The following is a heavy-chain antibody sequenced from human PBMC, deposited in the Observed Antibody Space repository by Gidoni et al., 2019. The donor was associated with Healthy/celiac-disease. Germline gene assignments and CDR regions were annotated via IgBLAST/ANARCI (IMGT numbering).Heavy chain of an antibody. CDR3: ARGRGVRSQYYLDD. V-gene: IGHV4-34*01. D-gene: IGHD3-10*01. J-gene: IGHJ4*02. Sequence: VLLQQCGAGLLKPSDTLSLTCAVYGGSFSRYYWRWIRQPPGKGMEWIGEINHSGSTNYTQNLKSRVNISGDRSKNQVSLKLSSVTAADTAVDYWARGRGVRSQYYLDDWGQGTMVTVSS. CDR2: INHSGST. CDR1: GGSFSRYY.